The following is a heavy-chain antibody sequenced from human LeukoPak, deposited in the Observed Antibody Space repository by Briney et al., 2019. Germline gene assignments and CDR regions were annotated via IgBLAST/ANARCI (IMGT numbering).Heavy chain of an antibody. D-gene: IGHD6-19*01. CDR1: GGSISSSSYY. CDR3: ARNSSGWSFDY. CDR2: IYYSGST. V-gene: IGHV4-39*01. Sequence: SETLSLTCTVSGGSISSSSYYWGWIRQPPGKGLEWIGSIYYSGSTCYNPSLKSRVTISVDTSKNQLSLPLSSVTAADAAVYYCARNSSGWSFDYWGQGALVTVSS. J-gene: IGHJ4*02.